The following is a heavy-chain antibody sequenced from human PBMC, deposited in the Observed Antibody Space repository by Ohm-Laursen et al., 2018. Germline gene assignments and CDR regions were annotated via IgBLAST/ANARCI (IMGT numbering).Heavy chain of an antibody. Sequence: SSVKVSCKVSGYTFTSYGISWVRQAPGQGLEWMGWISAYNGNTNYAQKLQGRVTMTTDTSTSTAYMELRSLRSDDTAVYYCARDYYYYDSSGYHTFDYWGQGTLVTVSS. V-gene: IGHV1-18*01. CDR3: ARDYYYYDSSGYHTFDY. CDR1: GYTFTSYG. J-gene: IGHJ4*02. CDR2: ISAYNGNT. D-gene: IGHD3-22*01.